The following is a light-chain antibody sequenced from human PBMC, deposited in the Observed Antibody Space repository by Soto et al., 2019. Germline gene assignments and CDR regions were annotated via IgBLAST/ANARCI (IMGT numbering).Light chain of an antibody. J-gene: IGLJ3*02. CDR3: CSYAGKYTFWV. V-gene: IGLV2-11*01. Sequence: QSALTQPRSVSGSPGQSVTISCTGTNSDIGNYNYVSWYQQHPGKAPKVMIYDVSRRPSGVPDRFSGSKSGNTASLTISGLQAEDEADYYCCSYAGKYTFWVFGGVTKLTVL. CDR2: DVS. CDR1: NSDIGNYNY.